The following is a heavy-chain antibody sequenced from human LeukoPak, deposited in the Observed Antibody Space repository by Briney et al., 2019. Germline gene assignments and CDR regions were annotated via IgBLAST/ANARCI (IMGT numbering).Heavy chain of an antibody. CDR2: IDSDGSNI. V-gene: IGHV3-74*01. CDR3: ARDRWAFDI. D-gene: IGHD5-24*01. Sequence: GGSLRLSCAASGFTFSTYWMHWVRQASGKGLVWVSRIDSDGSNINYADSVKGRFTISRDNAKNTLYLQMNSLRAEDTAVYYCARDRWAFDIWGQGTMVTVSS. CDR1: GFTFSTYW. J-gene: IGHJ3*02.